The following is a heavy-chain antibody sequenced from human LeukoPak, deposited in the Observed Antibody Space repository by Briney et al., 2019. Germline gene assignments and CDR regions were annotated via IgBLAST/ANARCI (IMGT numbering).Heavy chain of an antibody. CDR3: AREGVSSQLWSYYYYYYMDV. Sequence: ASVKVSCKASGYTFTNYFLHWVRQASGQGLEWMGMINPTGGSTAYAQKFQGRVTMTRDTSTSTVYMDLSSLRSEDTAVYYCAREGVSSQLWSYYYYYYMDVWGKGTTVTISS. D-gene: IGHD5-18*01. J-gene: IGHJ6*03. CDR1: GYTFTNYF. V-gene: IGHV1-46*01. CDR2: INPTGGST.